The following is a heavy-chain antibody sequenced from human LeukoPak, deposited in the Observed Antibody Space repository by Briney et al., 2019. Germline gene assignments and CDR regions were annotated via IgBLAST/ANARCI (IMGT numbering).Heavy chain of an antibody. CDR3: ARGPDIVVVPAAIYYGMDV. V-gene: IGHV4-34*01. CDR2: INHSGST. Sequence: SETLSLTCTVYGGSFSGYYWSWIRQPPGKGREWIGEINHSGSTNYNPSLKSRVTISVDTSKNQFSLKLSSVTAADTAVYYCARGPDIVVVPAAIYYGMDVWGQGTTVTVSS. J-gene: IGHJ6*02. D-gene: IGHD2-2*01. CDR1: GGSFSGYY.